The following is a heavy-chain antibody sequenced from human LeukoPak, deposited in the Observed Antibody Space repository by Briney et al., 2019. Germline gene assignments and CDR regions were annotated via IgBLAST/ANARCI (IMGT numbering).Heavy chain of an antibody. V-gene: IGHV4-34*01. D-gene: IGHD2-15*01. CDR1: GGSFSGYY. CDR3: ARGQRMGFDP. CDR2: INHSGST. Sequence: SETLSLTCAVYGGSFSGYYWSWIRQPPGKGLEWIGEINHSGSTNYNPSLKSRVTISVDTSKNQFSLKLSSVTAADAAVYYCARGQRMGFDPWGQGTLVTVSS. J-gene: IGHJ5*02.